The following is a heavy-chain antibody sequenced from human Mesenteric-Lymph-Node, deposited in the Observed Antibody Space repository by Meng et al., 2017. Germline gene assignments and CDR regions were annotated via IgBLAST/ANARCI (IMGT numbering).Heavy chain of an antibody. D-gene: IGHD3-10*01. V-gene: IGHV3-30*04. CDR2: ISFDGGET. Sequence: GGSLRLSCAASGFSFSGYSMHWVRQAAGKGPEWVALISFDGGETDYADSVQGRFIISRDNSKSTVYLQMNSLRPEDTAFYYCARETPMVRGNIKSYNWLDPWGQGTLVTVSS. CDR1: GFSFSGYS. J-gene: IGHJ5*02. CDR3: ARETPMVRGNIKSYNWLDP.